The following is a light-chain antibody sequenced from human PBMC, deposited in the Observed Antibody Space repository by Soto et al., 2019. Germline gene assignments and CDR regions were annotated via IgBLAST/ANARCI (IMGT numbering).Light chain of an antibody. CDR2: GSS. V-gene: IGKV3-15*01. J-gene: IGKJ5*01. Sequence: EIVLTQSPATLSVSPGERVTLSCRASQLFSSNLAWYQRRPGQAPRLLIYGSSTRDTGVPPRFSGSASGTECTLTISRLQSEDFAVYYCQQYNDWPRTFGQGTRLEIK. CDR1: QLFSSN. CDR3: QQYNDWPRT.